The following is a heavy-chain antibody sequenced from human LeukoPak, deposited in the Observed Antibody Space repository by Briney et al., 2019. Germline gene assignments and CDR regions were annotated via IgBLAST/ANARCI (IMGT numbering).Heavy chain of an antibody. CDR1: GGSFSGYY. V-gene: IGHV4-34*01. CDR3: ARLAKYQLLGSFDY. D-gene: IGHD2-2*01. CDR2: IYHSGST. Sequence: PSETLSLTCAVYGGSFSGYYWSWIRQPPGKGLEWIGYIYHSGSTYYNPSLKSRVTISVDTSKNQFSLKLSSVTAADTAVYYCARLAKYQLLGSFDYWGQGTLVTVSS. J-gene: IGHJ4*02.